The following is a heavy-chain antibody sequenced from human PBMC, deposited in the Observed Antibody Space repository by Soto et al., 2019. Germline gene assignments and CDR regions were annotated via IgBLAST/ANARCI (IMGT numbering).Heavy chain of an antibody. J-gene: IGHJ5*02. D-gene: IGHD4-17*01. CDR2: VYYNGST. CDR3: ARVDYGDYPWFDP. CDR1: GGSVSSHLYY. V-gene: IGHV4-61*01. Sequence: QVQLQESGPGLVKPSDTLSLTCSVSGGSVSSHLYYWGWIRQPPGNGLEWIANVYYNGSTNYNPPLKSRVTISLDTSKTQFSLKLSSVTAADTAVYYCARVDYGDYPWFDPWGQGTPVTVSS.